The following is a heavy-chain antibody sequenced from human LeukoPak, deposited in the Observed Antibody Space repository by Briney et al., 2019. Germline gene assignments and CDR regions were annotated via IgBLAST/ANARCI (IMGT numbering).Heavy chain of an antibody. V-gene: IGHV3-23*01. CDR1: GFTFSSYA. Sequence: PGGSLRLSCAASGFTFSSYAMSWVRQAPGKGLEWVSAISGSGGSTYYADSVKGRLTIPRDNSKNTLYLQMNSLRAEDTAVYYCAKSRYSSSFAYFDYWGQGTLVTVSS. CDR2: ISGSGGST. J-gene: IGHJ4*02. CDR3: AKSRYSSSFAYFDY. D-gene: IGHD6-13*01.